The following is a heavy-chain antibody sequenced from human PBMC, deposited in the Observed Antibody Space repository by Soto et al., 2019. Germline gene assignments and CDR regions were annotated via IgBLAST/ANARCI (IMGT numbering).Heavy chain of an antibody. J-gene: IGHJ5*02. CDR2: ISSSSSYI. V-gene: IGHV3-21*01. CDR3: ARDLGKRKLLLTSSFDP. CDR1: GFTFSSYS. D-gene: IGHD2-15*01. Sequence: PGGSLRLSCAASGFTFSSYSMNWVRQAPGKGLEWVSSISSSSSYIYYADSVKGRFTISRDNAKNSLYLQMNSLRAEDTAVYYCARDLGKRKLLLTSSFDPWGQGTLVTVSS.